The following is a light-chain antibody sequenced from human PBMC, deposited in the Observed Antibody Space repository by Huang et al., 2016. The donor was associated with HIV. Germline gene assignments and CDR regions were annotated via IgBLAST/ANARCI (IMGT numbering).Light chain of an antibody. CDR3: QQYYNTLPIT. Sequence: DIQMTQSPSSLSASVGDRVTITCRASQAISKSLAWYQQRPGQAPNLLLYATSRLDNGIPSRFSGSGSGTDYTLSISSLQPEDSATYFCQQYYNTLPITFGQGTRLEI. CDR1: QAISKS. J-gene: IGKJ5*01. V-gene: IGKV1-NL1*01. CDR2: ATS.